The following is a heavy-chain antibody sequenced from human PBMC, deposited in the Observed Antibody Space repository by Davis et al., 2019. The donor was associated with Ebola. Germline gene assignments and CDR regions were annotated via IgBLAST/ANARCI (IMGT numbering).Heavy chain of an antibody. J-gene: IGHJ6*04. Sequence: GESLKISCAASGFTFSDYYMSWIRQAPGKGLEWVSYISSSGSTIYYADSVKGRFTISRDNAKNSLYLQMNSLRAEDTALYYCAKDISVDIVASYGMDVWGKGTTVTVSS. V-gene: IGHV3-11*01. CDR1: GFTFSDYY. CDR3: AKDISVDIVASYGMDV. CDR2: ISSSGSTI. D-gene: IGHD5-12*01.